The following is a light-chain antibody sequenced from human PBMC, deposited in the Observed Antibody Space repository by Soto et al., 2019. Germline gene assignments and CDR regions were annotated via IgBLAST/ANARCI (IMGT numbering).Light chain of an antibody. Sequence: DIQMTQSPSTLSASVGDRVTITCRASQSISSWLAWYQQKPGKAPKLLIYDASSLESGVPSRFSGSGSGTEFTLTISSLQPDDVETYYCQQYKSYWTFGQGNKVEIK. J-gene: IGKJ1*01. V-gene: IGKV1-5*01. CDR1: QSISSW. CDR3: QQYKSYWT. CDR2: DAS.